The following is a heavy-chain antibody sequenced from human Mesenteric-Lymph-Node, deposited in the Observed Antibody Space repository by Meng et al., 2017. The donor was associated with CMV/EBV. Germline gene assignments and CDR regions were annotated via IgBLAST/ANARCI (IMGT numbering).Heavy chain of an antibody. J-gene: IGHJ4*02. V-gene: IGHV3-7*01. D-gene: IGHD3-16*01. CDR1: TFTFSSYE. Sequence: GESLKISCAASTFTFSSYEMNWVRQAPGKGLEWVANIKEDGSKKNYVDSVKGRFTISRDNAKNSLYLQMNSLRAEDTAVYYCASKGVMNYWGQGTLVTVSS. CDR3: ASKGVMNY. CDR2: IKEDGSKK.